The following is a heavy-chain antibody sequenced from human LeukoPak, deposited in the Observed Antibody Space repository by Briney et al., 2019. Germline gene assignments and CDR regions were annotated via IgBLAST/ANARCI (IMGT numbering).Heavy chain of an antibody. D-gene: IGHD1-1*01. CDR3: AKGTGHLAPGAYFDY. J-gene: IGHJ4*02. Sequence: GGSLRLSCAASGFTFSSYSMNWVRQAPGKGLEWVSYISSSSSTIYYADSVKGRFTISRDNAKNSLYLQMNSLRAEDTAVYYCAKGTGHLAPGAYFDYWGQGTLVTVSS. CDR1: GFTFSSYS. V-gene: IGHV3-48*01. CDR2: ISSSSSTI.